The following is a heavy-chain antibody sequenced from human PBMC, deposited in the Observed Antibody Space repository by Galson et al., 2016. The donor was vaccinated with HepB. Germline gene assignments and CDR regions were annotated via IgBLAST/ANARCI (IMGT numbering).Heavy chain of an antibody. CDR1: GFTFRTYA. CDR2: VSGSGGTT. CDR3: AKDASIVPRPDKKAFDY. D-gene: IGHD6-6*01. V-gene: IGHV3-23*01. Sequence: SLRLSCAASGFTFRTYAMAWVRQAPGKGLEWVSAVSGSGGTTFYADSVKGRFSISRDNSKNTVYLQMNSLRDEDTAVYYCAKDASIVPRPDKKAFDYWGQGTLVTVSA. J-gene: IGHJ4*02.